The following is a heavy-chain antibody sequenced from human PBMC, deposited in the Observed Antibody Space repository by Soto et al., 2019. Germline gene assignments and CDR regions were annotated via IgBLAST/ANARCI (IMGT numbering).Heavy chain of an antibody. CDR3: AKESDYYSNSKWSFDS. V-gene: IGHV3-30*18. D-gene: IGHD2-21*01. CDR1: GFTFSHHG. Sequence: QVQLVESGGGVVQPGRSLRLSCAASGFTFSHHGMHWVRQAPGKGLEWLTVVSSDGSITYDADSVRGRFAISRDNSKNTLYLHMNSLRTEDMAVYYCAKESDYYSNSKWSFDSWGQGILVTVSS. CDR2: VSSDGSIT. J-gene: IGHJ4*02.